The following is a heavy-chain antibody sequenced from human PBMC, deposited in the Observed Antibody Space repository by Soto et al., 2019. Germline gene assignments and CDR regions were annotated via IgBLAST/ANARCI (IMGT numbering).Heavy chain of an antibody. J-gene: IGHJ4*02. V-gene: IGHV3-33*01. CDR2: IWYDGTNT. CDR1: GFTFSGYA. CDR3: ARAGGYGYGEQTFDY. D-gene: IGHD5-18*01. Sequence: QVQLVGSGGGVVQPGRSLRLSCAASGFTFSGYAMHWVRQAPGKGLEWVAVIWYDGTNTYYGDSVKGRFTVSRDNSKNTLWLQMSSLRVEDTAVYYCARAGGYGYGEQTFDYWGQGTLVTVSS.